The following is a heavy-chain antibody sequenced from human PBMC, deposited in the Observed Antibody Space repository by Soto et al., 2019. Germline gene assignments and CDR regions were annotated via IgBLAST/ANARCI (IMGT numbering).Heavy chain of an antibody. CDR2: ISADNGDT. D-gene: IGHD3-22*01. J-gene: IGHJ1*01. CDR1: GYNFNNFL. Sequence: QVKLVQSGPEVKKPGASVMVSCQASGYNFNNFLISWVRQAPGQGPEWVGWISADNGDTNYGQKFLARVTMTTDTSTSTAYVDLRSLRADATAVYYCARVYYDSSGFYHEDHWGQGTLISVSS. V-gene: IGHV1-18*01. CDR3: ARVYYDSSGFYHEDH.